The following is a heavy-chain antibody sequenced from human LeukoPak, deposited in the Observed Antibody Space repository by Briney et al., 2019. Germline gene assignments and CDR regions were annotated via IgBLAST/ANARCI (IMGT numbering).Heavy chain of an antibody. Sequence: PGGSLRLSCAASGFTFSSYAMSWVRQAPGKGLEWVSAISGSGGSTYYADSVKGRFTISRDNSKNTLYLQMSSLRVEDTAMYYCAKEAQDCSGRSCYSSYFDFWGQGSLVTVSS. CDR3: AKEAQDCSGRSCYSSYFDF. CDR1: GFTFSSYA. D-gene: IGHD2-15*01. CDR2: ISGSGGST. J-gene: IGHJ4*02. V-gene: IGHV3-23*01.